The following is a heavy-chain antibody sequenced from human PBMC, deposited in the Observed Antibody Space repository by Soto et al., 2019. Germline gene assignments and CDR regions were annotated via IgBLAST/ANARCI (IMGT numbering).Heavy chain of an antibody. D-gene: IGHD6-13*01. CDR1: GGSISSYY. Sequence: PSETLSLTCTVSGGSISSYYWSWILQPPGKGLEWIGYIYYTGLSNSNPSLNSRVTMSVDTSKNQFSLKLSSVTAADTAVYYCASHSSHWPFFDFWGQGTLVTVSS. CDR3: ASHSSHWPFFDF. J-gene: IGHJ4*02. V-gene: IGHV4-59*01. CDR2: IYYTGLS.